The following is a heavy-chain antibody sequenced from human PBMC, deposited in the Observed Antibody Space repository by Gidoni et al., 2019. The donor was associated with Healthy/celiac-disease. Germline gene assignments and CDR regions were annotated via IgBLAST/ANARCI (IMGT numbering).Heavy chain of an antibody. CDR1: GGSFSGYY. CDR2: INHSGST. D-gene: IGHD2-2*01. Sequence: QVQLQQWGAGLLKPSETLSLTCAVYGGSFSGYYWSWIRQPPGKGLEWIGEINHSGSTNYNPSLKSRVTISVDTSKNQFSLKLSSVTAADTAVYYCAIDGYCSSTSCLFDPWGQGTLVTVSS. V-gene: IGHV4-34*01. CDR3: AIDGYCSSTSCLFDP. J-gene: IGHJ5*02.